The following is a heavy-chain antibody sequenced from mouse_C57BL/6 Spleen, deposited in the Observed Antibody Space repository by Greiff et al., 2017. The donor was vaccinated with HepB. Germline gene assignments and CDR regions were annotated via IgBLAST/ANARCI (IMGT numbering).Heavy chain of an antibody. CDR3: ARGIGDYDYDEAY. J-gene: IGHJ3*01. CDR1: GYTFTSYW. V-gene: IGHV1-53*01. Sequence: VQLQHPGTELVKPGASVKLSCKASGYTFTSYWMHWVKQRPGQGLEWIGNINPSNGGTNYNEKFKSKATLTVDKSSSTAYMQLSSLTSEDSAVYYCARGIGDYDYDEAYWGQGTLVTVSA. CDR2: INPSNGGT. D-gene: IGHD2-4*01.